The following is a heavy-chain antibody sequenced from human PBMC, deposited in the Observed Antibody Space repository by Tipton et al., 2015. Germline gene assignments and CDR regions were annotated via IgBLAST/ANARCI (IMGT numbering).Heavy chain of an antibody. CDR2: INDDGSST. CDR3: ARRGTGSSWSHLDY. CDR1: GFTFSSYW. D-gene: IGHD6-13*01. J-gene: IGHJ4*02. V-gene: IGHV3-74*01. Sequence: SLRLSCAASGFTFSSYWMYWVRQAPGKGLVWVSRINDDGSSTGYAESVKGRFTISRDNAKNSLFLQMNSLRAEDTAVYYCARRGTGSSWSHLDYWGQGTLVTVSS.